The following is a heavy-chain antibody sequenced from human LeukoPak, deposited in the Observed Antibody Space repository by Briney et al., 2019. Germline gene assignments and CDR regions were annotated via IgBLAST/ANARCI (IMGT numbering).Heavy chain of an antibody. Sequence: GGSLRLSCAASGLTFSSYWMSWVRQAPGKGLEWVSVIYSGGSTYYADSVKGRFTISRDNSKNTLYLQMNSLRAEDTAVYYCAREHYYGSGSYYFYYYYGMDVWGQGTTVTVSS. D-gene: IGHD3-10*01. CDR1: GLTFSSYW. CDR3: AREHYYGSGSYYFYYYYGMDV. J-gene: IGHJ6*02. CDR2: IYSGGST. V-gene: IGHV3-53*01.